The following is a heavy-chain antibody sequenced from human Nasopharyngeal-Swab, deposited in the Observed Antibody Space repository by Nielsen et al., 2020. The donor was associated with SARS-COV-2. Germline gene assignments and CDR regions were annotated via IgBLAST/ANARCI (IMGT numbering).Heavy chain of an antibody. Sequence: GGSLRLSCKGSGYSFTSYWIGWVRQMPGKGLEWMGIIYPGDSDTRYSPSFQGQVTISADKSISTAYLQWSSLKASDTAMYYCARRRGGPGTHYYGMDVWGQGTTVTVSS. CDR3: ARRRGGPGTHYYGMDV. CDR2: IYPGDSDT. D-gene: IGHD2-15*01. J-gene: IGHJ6*02. V-gene: IGHV5-51*01. CDR1: GYSFTSYW.